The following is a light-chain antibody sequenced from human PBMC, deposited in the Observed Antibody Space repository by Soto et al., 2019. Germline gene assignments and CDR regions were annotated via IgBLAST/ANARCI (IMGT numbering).Light chain of an antibody. CDR2: GAS. V-gene: IGKV3-15*01. J-gene: IGKJ1*01. CDR1: QRVNSN. CDR3: QQYYNWPRT. Sequence: ETVMTQSPATLSVSPGERATLSCRASQRVNSNLAWYQQKPGQAPGLLIYGASTRATGIPARFSGSGSGTEFTLTISSLQSEDFAVYYCQQYYNWPRTFGQGTKVEIK.